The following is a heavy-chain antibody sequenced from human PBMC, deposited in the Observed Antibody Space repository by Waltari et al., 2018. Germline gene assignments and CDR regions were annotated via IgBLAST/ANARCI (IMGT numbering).Heavy chain of an antibody. CDR1: GGSITTGASSH. CDR3: ARGQWGAAGTQEWYYFDL. CDR2: VQDRGKP. J-gene: IGHJ2*01. V-gene: IGHV4-61*01. Sequence: QVQLRESGPGVVKPSETMSLNCAGPGGSITTGASSHWNWIRQPPGKALAGIGFVQDRGKPKYHPSLKGRVAISIDTSKNQYSLRLTSVTVADTATYYCARGQWGAAGTQEWYYFDLWGRGTLVTVSS. D-gene: IGHD3-3*01.